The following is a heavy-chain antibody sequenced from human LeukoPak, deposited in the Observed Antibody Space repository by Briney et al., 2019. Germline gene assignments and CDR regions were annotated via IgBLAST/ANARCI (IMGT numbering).Heavy chain of an antibody. J-gene: IGHJ6*02. V-gene: IGHV3-30*03. Sequence: GGSLRLSCAASGFTFSSYGMHWVRQAPGKGLEWVALISYDGSKKYYADSVKGRCTISRDNSKDTLFLQMNSLTAADTAMYYCAHFRGNYHYYGMDVWGQGTTVTVSS. CDR2: ISYDGSKK. D-gene: IGHD3-10*01. CDR1: GFTFSSYG. CDR3: AHFRGNYHYYGMDV.